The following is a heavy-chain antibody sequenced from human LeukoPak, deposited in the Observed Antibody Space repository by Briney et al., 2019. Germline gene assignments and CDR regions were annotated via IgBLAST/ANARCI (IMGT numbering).Heavy chain of an antibody. V-gene: IGHV1-46*01. Sequence: ASVKVSCKASGYTFTSYYMHWVRQAPGQGLEWMGIINPSGGSTSYAQKFQGRVTMTTDTSTSTAYMELRSLRSEDTAVYYCARGQYYDILTGYYQGXGAGDAFDXXXXGTXXTVSS. J-gene: IGHJ3*02. CDR1: GYTFTSYY. CDR3: ARGQYYDILTGYYQGXGAGDAFDX. CDR2: INPSGGST. D-gene: IGHD3-9*01.